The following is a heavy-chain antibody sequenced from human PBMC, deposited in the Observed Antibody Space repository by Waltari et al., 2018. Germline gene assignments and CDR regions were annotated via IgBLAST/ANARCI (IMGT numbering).Heavy chain of an antibody. V-gene: IGHV3-48*03. D-gene: IGHD2-15*01. CDR2: IRSSGSSI. Sequence: EVQLLESGGGLVQPGGSLRLSCAASGFTFSSYELNWVRQAPGKGLEWVSYIRSSGSSIYYADSVKGRFTIARDNAKNSLYLQMNSLRAEDTAVYYCATGGNGRNLDYWGQGTLVTVSS. CDR3: ATGGNGRNLDY. J-gene: IGHJ4*02. CDR1: GFTFSSYE.